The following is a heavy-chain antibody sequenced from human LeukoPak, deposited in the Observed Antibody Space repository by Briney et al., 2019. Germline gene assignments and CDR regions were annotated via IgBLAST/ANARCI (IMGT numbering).Heavy chain of an antibody. J-gene: IGHJ1*01. D-gene: IGHD6-13*01. Sequence: GESLKISCKGSGYSFTSYWISWVRQMPGKGLEWMGRIDPSDSYTNYSPSFQGHVTISADKSISTAYLQWSSLKASDTAMYYCARLPIAAAGDLEYFQHWGQSTLVTVSS. CDR3: ARLPIAAAGDLEYFQH. CDR2: IDPSDSYT. V-gene: IGHV5-10-1*01. CDR1: GYSFTSYW.